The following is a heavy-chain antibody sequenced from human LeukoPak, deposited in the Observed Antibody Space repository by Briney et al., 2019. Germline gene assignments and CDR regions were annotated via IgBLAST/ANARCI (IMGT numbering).Heavy chain of an antibody. V-gene: IGHV3-23*01. J-gene: IGHJ6*02. CDR2: ISGSGGST. CDR3: AKGTHSSSWSRSPPTKYYYYYYGMDV. CDR1: GFTFSSYA. Sequence: PGGSLRLSCAASGFTFSSYAMSWVRQAPGKGLEWVSAISGSGGSTYYADSVKGRFTISRDNSKNTLYLQMNSLRAEDTAVYYCAKGTHSSSWSRSPPTKYYYYYYGMDVWGQGTTVTVSS. D-gene: IGHD6-13*01.